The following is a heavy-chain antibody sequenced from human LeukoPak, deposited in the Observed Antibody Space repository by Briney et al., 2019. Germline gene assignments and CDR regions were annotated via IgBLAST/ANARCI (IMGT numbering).Heavy chain of an antibody. V-gene: IGHV7-4-1*02. CDR2: INTNTGNP. CDR3: ARVDDFGVVIMYY. D-gene: IGHD3-3*01. CDR1: GYTFTSYA. J-gene: IGHJ4*02. Sequence: ASVKVSCKASGYTFTSYAMNWVRQAPGQGLEWMGWINTNTGNPTYAQGFTGQFVFSLDTSVSTAYLQISGLKAEDTAVYYCARVDDFGVVIMYYWGQGTLVTVSS.